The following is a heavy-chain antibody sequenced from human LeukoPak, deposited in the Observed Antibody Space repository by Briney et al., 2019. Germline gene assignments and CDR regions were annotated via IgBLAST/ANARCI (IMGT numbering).Heavy chain of an antibody. Sequence: PSETLSLTCAVYGGSFSGYYWSWTRQPPGKGLEWIGEINHSGSTNYNSSLKRRVIILVDTSKNQISLKLSSVTAADTAVYYCARSHGNWFDPWGQGTLVTVSS. CDR3: ARSHGNWFDP. CDR2: INHSGST. V-gene: IGHV4-34*01. J-gene: IGHJ5*02. D-gene: IGHD1-1*01. CDR1: GGSFSGYY.